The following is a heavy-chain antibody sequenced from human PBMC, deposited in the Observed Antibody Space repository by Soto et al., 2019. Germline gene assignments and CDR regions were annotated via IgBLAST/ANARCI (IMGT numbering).Heavy chain of an antibody. CDR3: ASNCRGGSCYAGRDV. CDR2: ISSSGYI. J-gene: IGHJ6*02. CDR1: GFNFNSYT. V-gene: IGHV3-21*01. D-gene: IGHD2-15*01. Sequence: GGSLRLSCAASGFNFNSYTINWVRQAPGKRLEWLSSISSSGYIFSTDSVRGRFTISRDNAKNSVYLQINSLRAEATAVYFCASNCRGGSCYAGRDVWGQGTTVTISS.